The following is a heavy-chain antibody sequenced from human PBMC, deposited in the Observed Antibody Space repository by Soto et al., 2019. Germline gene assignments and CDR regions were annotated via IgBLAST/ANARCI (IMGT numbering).Heavy chain of an antibody. CDR3: ARVPAYCSSTSCRSYGMDV. CDR2: INAGNGNT. Sequence: ASVKVSCKASGYTFTSYAMHWVRQAPGQRLEWMGWINAGNGNTKYSQKFQGRVTITRDTSASTAYMELSSLRSEDTAVYYCARVPAYCSSTSCRSYGMDVWGQGTTVTVSS. J-gene: IGHJ6*02. CDR1: GYTFTSYA. V-gene: IGHV1-3*01. D-gene: IGHD2-2*01.